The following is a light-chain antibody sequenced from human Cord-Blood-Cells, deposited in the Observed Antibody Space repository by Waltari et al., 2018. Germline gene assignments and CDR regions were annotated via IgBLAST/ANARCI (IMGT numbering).Light chain of an antibody. CDR3: QQYNNWPQT. CDR1: QSVSSN. CDR2: GAS. Sequence: EIVMTQSPATLSVSPGRRATLSCRASQSVSSNLAWYQQKPGQAPRLLIYGASTRATGIPARFSGSGSGTEFTLTISSLQSEDFAVYYCQQYNNWPQTFGQGTKVEIK. J-gene: IGKJ1*01. V-gene: IGKV3-15*01.